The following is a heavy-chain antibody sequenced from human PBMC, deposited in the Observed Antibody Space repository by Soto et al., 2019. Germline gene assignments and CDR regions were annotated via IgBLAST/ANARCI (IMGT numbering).Heavy chain of an antibody. CDR1: GFTFSSYS. Sequence: GGSLRLSCAASGFTFSSYSMNWVRQAPGKGLEWVSYISSSSSTIYYADSVKGRFTISRDNAKNSLYLQMNSLRDEDTAVYYCARFYYGSGSYQGDYYYYGMDVWGQGTTVTVSS. CDR2: ISSSSSTI. J-gene: IGHJ6*02. D-gene: IGHD3-10*01. CDR3: ARFYYGSGSYQGDYYYYGMDV. V-gene: IGHV3-48*02.